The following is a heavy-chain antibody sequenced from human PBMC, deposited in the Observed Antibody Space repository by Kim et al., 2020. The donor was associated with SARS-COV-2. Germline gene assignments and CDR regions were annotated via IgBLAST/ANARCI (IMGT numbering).Heavy chain of an antibody. CDR1: GGSVSGYC. CDR3: VRDRAGFGPGAHCGRFDQ. Sequence: SETLSLTCDVSGGSVSGYCWIWVRQSPGKGLEWIGYVVYGGNTNYKASLEGRVTLSVVTSKNQISLSLRSVAAAEAAVYFCVRDRAGFGPGAHCGRFDQWGQGTEVPVSA. D-gene: IGHD2-8*02. J-gene: IGHJ4*02. CDR2: VVYGGNT. V-gene: IGHV4-59*02.